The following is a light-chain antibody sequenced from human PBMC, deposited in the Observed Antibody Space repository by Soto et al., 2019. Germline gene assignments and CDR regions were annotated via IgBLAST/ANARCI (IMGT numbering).Light chain of an antibody. CDR1: SGSIDSNY. V-gene: IGLV6-57*04. CDR2: EYN. CDR3: QSYDTTDHVV. J-gene: IGLJ2*01. Sequence: NFMLTQPHSVSESQGKTVTISCTRSSGSIDSNYVQWYQQRPGSAPTTVISEYNQRPSGVPDRFSGSIDRSSNSAYLYISGLRPEDEADYYCQSYDTTDHVVFGGGTKLTVL.